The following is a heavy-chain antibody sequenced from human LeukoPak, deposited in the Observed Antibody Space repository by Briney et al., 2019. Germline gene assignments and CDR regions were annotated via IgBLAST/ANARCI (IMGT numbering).Heavy chain of an antibody. D-gene: IGHD2-21*01. CDR3: VRVRIPSVKSYFMDV. CDR1: GFTFRDYS. CDR2: ISTGSRTI. V-gene: IGHV3-48*04. Sequence: AGGSLRLSCAASGFTFRDYSMNWVRQAPGKGLEWVSFISTGSRTIQYADSVKGRFTISRDNAKNLLFLQMNSLRAEDTAVYHCVRVRIPSVKSYFMDVWAKGTTLTVSS. J-gene: IGHJ6*03.